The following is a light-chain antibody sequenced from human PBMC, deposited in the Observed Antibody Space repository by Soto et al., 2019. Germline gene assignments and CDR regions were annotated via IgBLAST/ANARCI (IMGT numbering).Light chain of an antibody. CDR2: WAS. CDR1: QSVLYSSNNKNY. CDR3: QQYYSTPPT. V-gene: IGKV4-1*01. Sequence: DIVMTQSPDSLAVSLGERATINCKSSQSVLYSSNNKNYLAWYQQKPGQPPKLLIYWASTRESGVPDRFSGSGSGTDFTLTISSLLAEDVAVYYCQQYYSTPPTFGPGTKVDIK. J-gene: IGKJ3*01.